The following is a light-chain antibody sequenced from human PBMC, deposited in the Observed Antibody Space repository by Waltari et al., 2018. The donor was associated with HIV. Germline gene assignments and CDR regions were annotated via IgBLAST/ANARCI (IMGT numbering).Light chain of an antibody. CDR2: RNN. CDR3: AAWNDSLSGYV. J-gene: IGLJ1*01. Sequence: QSVLTQPPSASGTPGQRVTISCSGGSSNIGRNHVSWYQQPPGPAPKLLIYRNNQRPSGVPDRFSGSKSGTSASLAISGLRSEDEADYYCAAWNDSLSGYVFGTGTKVTV. CDR1: SSNIGRNH. V-gene: IGLV1-47*01.